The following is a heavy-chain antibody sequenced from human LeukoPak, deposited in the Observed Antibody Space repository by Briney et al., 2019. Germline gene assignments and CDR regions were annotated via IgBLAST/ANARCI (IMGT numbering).Heavy chain of an antibody. CDR2: IYFSGST. CDR3: ARTSWLQSSFYFEY. CDR1: GASISSHY. V-gene: IGHV4-59*08. J-gene: IGHJ4*02. D-gene: IGHD5-24*01. Sequence: SETLSLTCTVSGASISSHYWSWIRQPPGKGLDWIGDIYFSGSTNYNPSLKSRVTISVDTSKNQFSLKLSSVTAADTAVYYCARTSWLQSSFYFEYCGQGALVTVSS.